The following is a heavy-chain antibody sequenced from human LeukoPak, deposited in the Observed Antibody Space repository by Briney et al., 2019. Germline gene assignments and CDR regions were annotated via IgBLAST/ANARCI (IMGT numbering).Heavy chain of an antibody. D-gene: IGHD3-22*01. CDR1: GFTFSSHW. J-gene: IGHJ4*02. Sequence: GGSLRLSCAGSGFTFSSHWMHWVRQAPGKGLEYVSGISSNGGSTDYADSVKGRFTISRDNSKNTLYLQMSTLRVEDTAVYYCVSTYYFDSSGYYPFDYWGQGTQVTVSS. CDR3: VSTYYFDSSGYYPFDY. CDR2: ISSNGGST. V-gene: IGHV3-64D*09.